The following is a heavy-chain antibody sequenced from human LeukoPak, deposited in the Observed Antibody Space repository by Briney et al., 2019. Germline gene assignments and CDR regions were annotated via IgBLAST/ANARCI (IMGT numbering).Heavy chain of an antibody. V-gene: IGHV3-23*01. J-gene: IGHJ4*02. CDR2: ISGSGGST. D-gene: IGHD5-24*01. Sequence: GGSLRLSCTASRFTFSIYALSWVRQAPGKGLEWVSAISGSGGSTYYADSVKGRFTISRDNSKNTLYLQMNSLRAEDTAVYYCAVRWLQSAPDYWGQGTLVTVSS. CDR3: AVRWLQSAPDY. CDR1: RFTFSIYA.